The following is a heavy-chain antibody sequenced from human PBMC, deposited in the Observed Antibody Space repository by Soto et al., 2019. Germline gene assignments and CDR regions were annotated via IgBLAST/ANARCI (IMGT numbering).Heavy chain of an antibody. J-gene: IGHJ4*02. V-gene: IGHV3-15*01. CDR3: TTDDPINKY. CDR1: GFTFSNAW. CDR2: IKSKTEGGTT. Sequence: EVQLVESGGGLVKPGESLRLSCAASGFTFSNAWMSWVRQAPGKGLEWVGRIKSKTEGGTTDYAAAVKGRFTISRDYSKNTLYLQMNSLKSEDTAVYYWTTDDPINKYWGQGTLVTVSS.